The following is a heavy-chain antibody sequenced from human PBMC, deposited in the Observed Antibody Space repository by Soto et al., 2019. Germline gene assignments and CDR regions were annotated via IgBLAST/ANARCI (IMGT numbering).Heavy chain of an antibody. Sequence: ESLTISCEASPYSFTSYWIGWVRQMPGKGLEWMGIIYPGDSDTRYIASFQGQVTISADKSISTASLHRSSLKASDTAIPYCARQTGSGDYGGSGMEVWEQGTRVTVSS. J-gene: IGHJ6*01. CDR1: PYSFTSYW. CDR2: IYPGDSDT. CDR3: ARQTGSGDYGGSGMEV. V-gene: IGHV5-51*01. D-gene: IGHD4-17*01.